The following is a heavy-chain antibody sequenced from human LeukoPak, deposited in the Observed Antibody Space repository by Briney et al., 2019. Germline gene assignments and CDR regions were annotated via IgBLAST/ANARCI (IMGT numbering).Heavy chain of an antibody. J-gene: IGHJ6*03. D-gene: IGHD1-1*01. CDR2: ISWNSGSI. CDR3: AKGSTAPRGYYHMDV. Sequence: GGSLTLSCAASGFTFDDYAMHWVRQAPGKGVECVSGISWNSGSIGYADSVKGRFTISRDNAQNSLYLQMNSLRGEDTALYYGAKGSTAPRGYYHMDVWGKGTTVTVSS. V-gene: IGHV3-9*01. CDR1: GFTFDDYA.